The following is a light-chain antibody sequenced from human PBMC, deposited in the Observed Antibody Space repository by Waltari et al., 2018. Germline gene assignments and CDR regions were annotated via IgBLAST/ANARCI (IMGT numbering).Light chain of an antibody. CDR1: LSVSRN. CDR2: GAS. J-gene: IGKJ1*01. CDR3: QQYYNWPPWT. Sequence: EVEMTQFPATLSVSPGERATLSCRASLSVSRNLAWYQQKPGQAPRLLIYGASTGATGIPARFSGSGSGTDFSLTISSLQSEDFAVYYCQQYYNWPPWTFGQGTKVEIK. V-gene: IGKV3-15*01.